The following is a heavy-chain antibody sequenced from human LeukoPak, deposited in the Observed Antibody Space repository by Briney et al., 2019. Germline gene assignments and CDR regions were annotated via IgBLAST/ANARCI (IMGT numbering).Heavy chain of an antibody. CDR2: ISAYNGNT. CDR1: GYTFTSYG. V-gene: IGHV1-18*01. CDR3: ARDFSVADAFDI. J-gene: IGHJ3*02. D-gene: IGHD6-19*01. Sequence: ASVKVSCKASGYTFTSYGISWVRQAPGQGLEWMGWISAYNGNTNYAQKLQGRVTMTTDTSTSTAYMELRSLRSGDTAVYYCARDFSVADAFDIWGQGTMVTVSS.